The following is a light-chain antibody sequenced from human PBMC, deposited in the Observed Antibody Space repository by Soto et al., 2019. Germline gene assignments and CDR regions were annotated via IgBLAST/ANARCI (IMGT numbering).Light chain of an antibody. J-gene: IGLJ3*02. Sequence: QSALTQPASVSGSPGQSITISCTGTSSDIGNYNYVSWYQQHPGKAPKLIIYEVNTRPSGVSSRFSGSKSGNTASLTISGLQAEDEGDYYCSSYTTSITLVVFGGGTQLTVL. CDR3: SSYTTSITLVV. CDR1: SSDIGNYNY. CDR2: EVN. V-gene: IGLV2-14*03.